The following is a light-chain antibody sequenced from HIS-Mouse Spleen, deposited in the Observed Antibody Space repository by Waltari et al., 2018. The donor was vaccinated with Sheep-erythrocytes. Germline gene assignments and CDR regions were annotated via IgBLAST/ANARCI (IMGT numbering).Light chain of an antibody. J-gene: IGLJ2*01. CDR1: KLGDTY. Sequence: SYELTQPPSVSVSPGQTASLTCSGDKLGDTYACCYQQKPGQSPVLVIYQDSKRPSGIPERFSGSNSGNTATLTISGTQAMDEADYYCQAWDSSTAWNVVFGGGTKLTVL. CDR2: QDS. CDR3: QAWDSSTAWNVV. V-gene: IGLV3-1*01.